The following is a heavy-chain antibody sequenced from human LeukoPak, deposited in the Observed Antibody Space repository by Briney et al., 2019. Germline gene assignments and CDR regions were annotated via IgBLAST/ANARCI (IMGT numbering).Heavy chain of an antibody. D-gene: IGHD5-12*01. CDR2: ISSSGSTI. J-gene: IGHJ4*02. Sequence: PGGSLRLSCAASGFTFSDYYMSWIRQAPGKGLEWVSYISSSGSTIYYADSVKGRFTISRDNAKNSLYLQMNSLRAEDTAVYYCARDREIVATISPGDYWGQGTLVTVSS. V-gene: IGHV3-11*01. CDR1: GFTFSDYY. CDR3: ARDREIVATISPGDY.